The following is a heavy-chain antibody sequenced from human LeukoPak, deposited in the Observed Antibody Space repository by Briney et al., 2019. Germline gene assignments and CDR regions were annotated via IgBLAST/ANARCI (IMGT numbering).Heavy chain of an antibody. CDR1: GGSISSGDYY. V-gene: IGHV4-30-4*01. J-gene: IGHJ3*02. Sequence: SETLSLTCTVSGGSISSGDYYWSWIRQPPGKGLEWIGYIYYSGSTYYNPSLKSRVTISVDTSKNQFSLKLSSVTAADTAVYYCARIGQLWFGELSGDAFDIWGQGTMVTVSS. D-gene: IGHD3-10*01. CDR2: IYYSGST. CDR3: ARIGQLWFGELSGDAFDI.